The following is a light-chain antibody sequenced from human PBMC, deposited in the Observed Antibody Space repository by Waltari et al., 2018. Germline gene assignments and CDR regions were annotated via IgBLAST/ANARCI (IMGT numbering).Light chain of an antibody. CDR1: ALPKPY. CDR2: KDS. CDR3: QSADSSGTYHVV. J-gene: IGLJ2*01. V-gene: IGLV3-25*03. Sequence: SYELTQPPPVSVSPGQTARTTCSGDALPKPYAYWYQQKPGQAPVLVIYKDSERPSGIPERFSGSSSGTTVTLTISGVQAEDEADYYCQSADSSGTYHVVFGGGTKLTVL.